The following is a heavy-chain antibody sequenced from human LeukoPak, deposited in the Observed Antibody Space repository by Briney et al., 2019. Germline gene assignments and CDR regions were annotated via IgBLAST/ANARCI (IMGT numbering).Heavy chain of an antibody. V-gene: IGHV1-69*04. CDR3: ARAPFSERRVGATDQVDY. Sequence: SVKVSCKASGGTFSSYAISWVRQAPGQGLEWMGRIIPILGIANYAQKFQGRVTITADKSTSTAYMELSSLRSEDTAVYYCARAPFSERRVGATDQVDYWGQGTLVAVSS. CDR2: IIPILGIA. CDR1: GGTFSSYA. J-gene: IGHJ4*02. D-gene: IGHD1-26*01.